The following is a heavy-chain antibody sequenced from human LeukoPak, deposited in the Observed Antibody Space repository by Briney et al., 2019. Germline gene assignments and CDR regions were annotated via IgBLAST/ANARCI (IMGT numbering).Heavy chain of an antibody. CDR2: IYHSGST. CDR3: ARVHCSGGSCYLAWFDP. J-gene: IGHJ5*02. Sequence: SETLSLTCSVSGTSISSYYWSWIRQPPGKGLEWIAYIYHSGSTNYNPSLKSRVTISVDTSNKEFSLKLSSVTAADTAVYYCARVHCSGGSCYLAWFDPWGQGTLVTVSS. V-gene: IGHV4-59*01. D-gene: IGHD2-15*01. CDR1: GTSISSYY.